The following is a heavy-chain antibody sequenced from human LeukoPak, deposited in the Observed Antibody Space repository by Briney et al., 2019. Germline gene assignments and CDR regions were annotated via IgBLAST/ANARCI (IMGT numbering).Heavy chain of an antibody. CDR1: VFTFSSYC. CDR3: AKYTSGTSYRGLDQ. D-gene: IGHD3-10*01. CDR2: MNGDGRII. Sequence: GGSLRLSCAPSVFTFSSYCMHWVRQAPGKGLVWVSRMNGDGRIITYADSVRGRFTISRDDSKNTVYLQMNSLRAEDTAVYSCAKYTSGTSYRGLDQWGQGTLVTVSS. V-gene: IGHV3-74*01. J-gene: IGHJ4*02.